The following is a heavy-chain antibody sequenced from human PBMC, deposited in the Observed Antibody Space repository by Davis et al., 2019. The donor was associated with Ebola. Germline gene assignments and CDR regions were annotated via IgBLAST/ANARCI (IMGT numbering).Heavy chain of an antibody. V-gene: IGHV3-30-3*01. Sequence: GESLKISCAASGFTFCSYAMHWVRQAPGKGLEWVAVISYDGSNKYYADSVKGRFTISRDNSKNTLYLQMNSLRAEDTAVYYCARAVRPITMIVGDWGQGTLVTVSS. D-gene: IGHD3-22*01. CDR3: ARAVRPITMIVGD. CDR1: GFTFCSYA. J-gene: IGHJ4*02. CDR2: ISYDGSNK.